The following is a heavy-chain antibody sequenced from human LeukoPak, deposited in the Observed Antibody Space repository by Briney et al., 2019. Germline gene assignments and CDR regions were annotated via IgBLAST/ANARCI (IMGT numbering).Heavy chain of an antibody. CDR2: ISSSSCTI. CDR1: GFTFSSYS. J-gene: IGHJ4*02. V-gene: IGHV3-48*01. D-gene: IGHD3-22*01. Sequence: PGGSLRLSCAASGFTFSSYSMNWVRQAPGKGLEWVSYISSSSCTIYYADSVKGRFTISRDNAKNSLYLQMNSLRAEDTAVYYCARGGYDSSGYYYGYWGQGTLVTVSS. CDR3: ARGGYDSSGYYYGY.